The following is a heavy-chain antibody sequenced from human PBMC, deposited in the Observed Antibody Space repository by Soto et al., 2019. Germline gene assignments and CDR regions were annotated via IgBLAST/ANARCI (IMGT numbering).Heavy chain of an antibody. Sequence: EVQLLESGGGMVQPGGSLRLSCVASGFAFSNYALGWVRQAPGKGLEWVSALYDLDGSFYAASVKGRFTTSSDSSKTTVYLQMNGLRPDDTAVYYCATWHEREHAYDVWGQGTTVTVSS. J-gene: IGHJ3*01. V-gene: IGHV3-23*01. CDR1: GFAFSNYA. CDR3: ATWHEREHAYDV. D-gene: IGHD1-1*01. CDR2: LYDLDGS.